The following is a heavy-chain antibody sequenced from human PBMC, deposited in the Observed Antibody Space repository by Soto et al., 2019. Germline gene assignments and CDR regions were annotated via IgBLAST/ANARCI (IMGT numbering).Heavy chain of an antibody. CDR2: IYYSGTT. V-gene: IGHV4-31*03. Sequence: QVQLQESGPGLVKPSQTLSLTCTVSGGSISSGGYYWSWIRQHPGKGLEWIGDIYYSGTTYYNPSLKSRVTISVDTSKNQFSLKVTSVTAADTAVYYCVRESWRVFDPWGQGTLVTVSS. CDR3: VRESWRVFDP. CDR1: GGSISSGGYY. J-gene: IGHJ5*02.